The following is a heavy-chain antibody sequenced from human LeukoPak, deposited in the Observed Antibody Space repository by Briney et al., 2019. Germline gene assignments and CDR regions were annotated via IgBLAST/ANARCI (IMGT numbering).Heavy chain of an antibody. J-gene: IGHJ4*02. Sequence: ASVKVSCKASGYTFTSYYMHWVRQAPGQGLEWMGIINPSGGSTSYAQKFQGRVTMTRDTSTSTVYMELSSLGSEDTAVYYYAREDSSNYFDYWGQGTLVTVSS. V-gene: IGHV1-46*01. CDR1: GYTFTSYY. CDR2: INPSGGST. CDR3: AREDSSNYFDY. D-gene: IGHD6-13*01.